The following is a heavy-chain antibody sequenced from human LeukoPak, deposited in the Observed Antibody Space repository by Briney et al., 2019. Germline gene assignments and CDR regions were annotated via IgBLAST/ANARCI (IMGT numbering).Heavy chain of an antibody. Sequence: GGSLRLSCAASGFTFSSYWMSWVRQAPGKGLEWVANIKQDGSEKYYVDSVKGRFTISRDNAKNSLYLQMNSLRAEDTAVYYCARAGYDFWSVNFDYWAREPWSPSPQ. D-gene: IGHD3-3*01. CDR3: ARAGYDFWSVNFDY. CDR2: IKQDGSEK. CDR1: GFTFSSYW. V-gene: IGHV3-7*01. J-gene: IGHJ4*02.